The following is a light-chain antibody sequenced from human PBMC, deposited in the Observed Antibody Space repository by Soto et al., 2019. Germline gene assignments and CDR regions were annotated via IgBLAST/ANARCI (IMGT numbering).Light chain of an antibody. J-gene: IGKJ1*01. CDR1: RSVSNY. V-gene: IGKV3-11*01. Sequence: EIVLTQSPATLSLSPGERATLSCRASRSVSNYLAWYQQKPGQAPRLLIFDASNRATGFPARFSGSGSGTDFTLTISCLEPEDFAVYYCHQRSSWPWTFGQGTKVDIK. CDR2: DAS. CDR3: HQRSSWPWT.